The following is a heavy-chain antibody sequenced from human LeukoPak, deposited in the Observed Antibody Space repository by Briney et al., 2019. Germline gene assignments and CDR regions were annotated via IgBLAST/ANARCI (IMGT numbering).Heavy chain of an antibody. Sequence: SVKVSCKASGGTFRSYAISWVRQAPGQGLEWMGGIIPMFGTPNYAQKFQGRVRITADESTSTAYMELSSLRSEDTAVYYCAKTLEYCSTTGCYGAFDIWGQGTMVTVSS. CDR2: IIPMFGTP. D-gene: IGHD2-2*01. CDR1: GGTFRSYA. CDR3: AKTLEYCSTTGCYGAFDI. J-gene: IGHJ3*02. V-gene: IGHV1-69*13.